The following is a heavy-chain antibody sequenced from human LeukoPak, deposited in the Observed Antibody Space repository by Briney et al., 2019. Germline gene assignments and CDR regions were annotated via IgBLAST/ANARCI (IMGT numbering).Heavy chain of an antibody. CDR2: ISGGGVNT. J-gene: IGHJ4*02. CDR1: GFTFSSYA. Sequence: GGSLRLSCAASGFTFSSYAMSWVRQAPGKGLEWVSGISGGGVNTYYADSVKGRFTISRDNSKNTLYVQVNSLGTEDTAAYYCAKGSYYDSSGSFYFDYWGQGTLVTVSS. D-gene: IGHD3-22*01. CDR3: AKGSYYDSSGSFYFDY. V-gene: IGHV3-23*01.